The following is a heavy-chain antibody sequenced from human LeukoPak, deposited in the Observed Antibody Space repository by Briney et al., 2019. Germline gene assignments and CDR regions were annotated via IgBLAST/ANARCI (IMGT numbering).Heavy chain of an antibody. CDR1: GFTVSSNY. Sequence: GGSLRLSCAASGFTVSSNYMSWVRQAPGKGLEWVSVIYSGGSTYYADSVKGRFTISRDNSKNTLYLQMNSLRAEDTAVYYCARESYYGSGSYLDYWGQGNLVTVSS. V-gene: IGHV3-66*01. CDR3: ARESYYGSGSYLDY. CDR2: IYSGGST. J-gene: IGHJ4*02. D-gene: IGHD3-10*01.